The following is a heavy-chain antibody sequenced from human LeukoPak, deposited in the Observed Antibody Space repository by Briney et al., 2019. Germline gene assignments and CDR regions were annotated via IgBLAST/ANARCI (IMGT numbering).Heavy chain of an antibody. CDR2: IYSGGGT. J-gene: IGHJ4*02. V-gene: IGHV3-53*01. CDR3: ASGEMATVTLDY. D-gene: IGHD5-24*01. CDR1: GFIFSTKY. Sequence: TGGSLRLSCAASGFIFSTKYMTWVRQAPGKGLEWVSVIYSGGGTYYADSVKGRFTISRDNSKNTLYLQMNNLRAEDTALYYCASGEMATVTLDYWGQGTLVVVSS.